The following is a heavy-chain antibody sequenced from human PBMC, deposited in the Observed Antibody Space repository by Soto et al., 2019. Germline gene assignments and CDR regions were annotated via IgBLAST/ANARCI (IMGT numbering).Heavy chain of an antibody. V-gene: IGHV3-23*01. CDR1: GFTFSSYA. D-gene: IGHD3-3*01. CDR3: AKDSLPIFGVVITATFGY. Sequence: GGSLRLSCAASGFTFSSYAISWVRQAPGKGLEWVSAISGSGGSTYYADSVKGRFTISRDNSKNALYLQMNSLRAEDTAVYYCAKDSLPIFGVVITATFGYWGQGTLVTVSS. CDR2: ISGSGGST. J-gene: IGHJ4*02.